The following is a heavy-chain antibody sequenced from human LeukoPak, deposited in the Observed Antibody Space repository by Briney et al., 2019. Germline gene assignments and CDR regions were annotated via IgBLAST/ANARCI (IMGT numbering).Heavy chain of an antibody. J-gene: IGHJ4*02. CDR2: IKQDGSEE. Sequence: PGGSLRLSCAASGFTFSRDWMSWVRQAPGKGLEWVANIKQDGSEEAYLASVKGRFTISRDNAKNSLYLQMNSLRAEDTAVYYCARIGVVYGDYFDYWGQGTLVTVSS. V-gene: IGHV3-7*01. D-gene: IGHD4-17*01. CDR1: GFTFSRDW. CDR3: ARIGVVYGDYFDY.